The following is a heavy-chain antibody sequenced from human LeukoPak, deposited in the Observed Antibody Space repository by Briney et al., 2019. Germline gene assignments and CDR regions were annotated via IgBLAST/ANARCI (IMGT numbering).Heavy chain of an antibody. Sequence: PSETLSLTCAVYGGSFSGYYWSWIRQPPGKGLEWIGYIYYSGSTNYNPSLKSRVTISVDTSKNQFSLKLSSVTAADTAVYYCARHVSRPLRYFDWLLSGHDYWGQGTLVTVSS. CDR3: ARHVSRPLRYFDWLLSGHDY. D-gene: IGHD3-9*01. V-gene: IGHV4-59*08. CDR2: IYYSGST. J-gene: IGHJ4*02. CDR1: GGSFSGYY.